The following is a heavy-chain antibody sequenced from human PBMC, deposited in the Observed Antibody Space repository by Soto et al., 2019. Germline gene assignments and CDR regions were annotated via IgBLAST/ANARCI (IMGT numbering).Heavy chain of an antibody. CDR3: ARERGAGTYQGFDY. D-gene: IGHD2-2*01. CDR1: GGSISTNNW. CDR2: VHHTGNT. V-gene: IGHV4-4*02. J-gene: IGHJ4*02. Sequence: QVQLQESGPGLVKPSGTLSLTCAVSGGSISTNNWWHWIRQPPGEGLEWIGEVHHTGNTNYSPSLKSRVPMSLDESRNQFSLSLTSVTAADTAVYYCARERGAGTYQGFDYWGQGTLVTVSS.